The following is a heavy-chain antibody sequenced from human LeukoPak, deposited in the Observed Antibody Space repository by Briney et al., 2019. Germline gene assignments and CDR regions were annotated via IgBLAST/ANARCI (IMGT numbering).Heavy chain of an antibody. CDR2: INPNSGGT. CDR1: GYTFTGYY. D-gene: IGHD3-22*01. CDR3: ARSNYYDSSGYIFDY. V-gene: IGHV1-2*02. J-gene: IGHJ4*02. Sequence: ASVKVSCKASGYTFTGYYMHWVQQAPGQGLEWMGWINPNSGGTNYAQKFQGRVTMTRDTSISTAYMELSRLRSDDTAVYYCARSNYYDSSGYIFDYWGQGTLVTVSS.